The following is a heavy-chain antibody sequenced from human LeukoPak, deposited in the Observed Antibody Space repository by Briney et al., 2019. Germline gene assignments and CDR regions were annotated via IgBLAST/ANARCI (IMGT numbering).Heavy chain of an antibody. CDR2: IYYSGST. Sequence: PSETLSLTCTVSGGSISNYYWSWIRQPPGKGLEWIGYIYYSGSTNYNPSLKSRVTISVDTSEKQFSLKLSSVTAADTAVYYCARVTGYIIEDYFDYWGQGTLVTVSS. J-gene: IGHJ4*02. CDR3: ARVTGYIIEDYFDY. V-gene: IGHV4-59*01. D-gene: IGHD6-13*01. CDR1: GGSISNYY.